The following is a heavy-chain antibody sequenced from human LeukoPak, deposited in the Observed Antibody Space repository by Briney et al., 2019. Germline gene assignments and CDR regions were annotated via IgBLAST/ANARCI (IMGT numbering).Heavy chain of an antibody. D-gene: IGHD6-19*01. J-gene: IGHJ4*02. CDR1: GYGFTSYY. CDR3: ARVSKAVAAHRLFDY. CDR2: INPSVGGT. V-gene: IGHV1-46*01. Sequence: ASVKVSCKAFGYGFTSYYIHWVRQAPGQGLEWMGIINPSVGGTTYARKFQGRVTMTRDTSTSTVYMELSSLRSDDTAVYYCARVSKAVAAHRLFDYWGQGTLVTVSS.